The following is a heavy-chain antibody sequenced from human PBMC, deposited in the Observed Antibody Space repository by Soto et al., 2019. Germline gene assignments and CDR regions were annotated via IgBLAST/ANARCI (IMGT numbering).Heavy chain of an antibody. J-gene: IGHJ6*02. CDR3: ARDAHYCTNGVCYTAGYYYYGMDV. CDR1: GYTFTSYG. Sequence: ASVKVSCKASGYTFTSYGISWVRQAPGQGPEWMGWISAYNGNTNYAQKLQGRVTMTTDTSTSTAYMELRSLRSDDTAVYYCARDAHYCTNGVCYTAGYYYYGMDVWGQGTTVTVSS. V-gene: IGHV1-18*04. D-gene: IGHD2-8*01. CDR2: ISAYNGNT.